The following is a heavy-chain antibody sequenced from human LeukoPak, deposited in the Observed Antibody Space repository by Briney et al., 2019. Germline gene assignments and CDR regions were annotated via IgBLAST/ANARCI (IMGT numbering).Heavy chain of an antibody. V-gene: IGHV1-69*06. D-gene: IGHD3-10*01. CDR3: ARWWHYGSGSYYYYYYMDV. CDR2: IIPIFGTA. CDR1: VGTFISYA. J-gene: IGHJ6*03. Sequence: AASVTVSCKASVGTFISYAISWVRQAPGQGLEWMGRIIPIFGTANYAQKFQGRVTITADKSTSTAYMELSSLRSDDTAVYYCARWWHYGSGSYYYYYYMDVWGKGTTVTVSS.